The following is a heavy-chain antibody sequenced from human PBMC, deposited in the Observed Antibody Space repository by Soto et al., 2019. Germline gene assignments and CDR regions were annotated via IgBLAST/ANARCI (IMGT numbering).Heavy chain of an antibody. Sequence: EVQLVESGGGLVQPGGSLRLSCAASGFTFSAYEMNWVRQAPGKGLEWVSYISSSGNTIYYADSVKGRFTISRDNSKNTLYLQMNSLRAEDTAVYYCAKGKDIVVVPAIDYWGQGTLVTVSS. CDR3: AKGKDIVVVPAIDY. CDR1: GFTFSAYE. D-gene: IGHD2-2*01. CDR2: ISSSGNTI. J-gene: IGHJ4*02. V-gene: IGHV3-48*03.